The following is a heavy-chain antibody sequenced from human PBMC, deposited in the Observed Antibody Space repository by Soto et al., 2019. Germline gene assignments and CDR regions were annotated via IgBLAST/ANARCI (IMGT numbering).Heavy chain of an antibody. CDR1: GGSISSGGYY. D-gene: IGHD6-13*01. CDR2: IYYSGST. V-gene: IGHV4-31*03. CDR3: ARVIAAAGGPYHMDV. J-gene: IGHJ6*02. Sequence: PSETLSLTCTVSGGSISSGGYYWSWIRQHPGKGLEWIGYIYYSGSTYYNPSLKSRVTISVDTSKNQFSLKLSSVTAADTAVYYCARVIAAAGGPYHMDVWGQGTTVTVSS.